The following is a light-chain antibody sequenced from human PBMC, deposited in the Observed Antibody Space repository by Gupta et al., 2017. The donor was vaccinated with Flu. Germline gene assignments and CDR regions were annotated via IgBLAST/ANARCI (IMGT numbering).Light chain of an antibody. CDR3: ATWDSSVNDVA. Sequence: QSVLTQPPSVSAAPGQKVTISCSGSSSNIGNNYVSWSQQLPGTAPQLLMYDNNKRPSGIPDRFSGSRSGTSATLGITGLQTGDEADYYCATWDSSVNDVAFGGGTRLTVL. CDR2: DNN. CDR1: SSNIGNNY. J-gene: IGLJ2*01. V-gene: IGLV1-51*01.